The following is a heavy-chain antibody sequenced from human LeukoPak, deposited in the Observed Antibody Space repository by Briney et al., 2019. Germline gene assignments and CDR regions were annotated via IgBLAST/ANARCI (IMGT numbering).Heavy chain of an antibody. V-gene: IGHV4-59*01. CDR3: TLGYGSGSYNY. D-gene: IGHD3-10*01. J-gene: IGHJ4*02. CDR1: GVSISSYY. CDR2: IYYSGST. Sequence: SETLSLTCTVSGVSISSYYWSWIRQPPGKGLEWIGYIYYSGSTNYNPSLKSRVTISVDTSKNKFSLKLSSVTAADTAMYYCTLGYGSGSYNYWGRGTLVTVSS.